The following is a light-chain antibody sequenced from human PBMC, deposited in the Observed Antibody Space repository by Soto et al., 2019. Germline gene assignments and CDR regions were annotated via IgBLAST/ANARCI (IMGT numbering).Light chain of an antibody. Sequence: EIIMTQSPATLSLSPGEGATLSCRASQSVGTSLAWYQQKPGQAPRLLLSATSTRATGIPARFSGSGSGTDFTLTLSSLRPEDVAVYYYQHRSNRPPTLTFGRGTKVEIK. CDR2: ATS. J-gene: IGKJ4*01. CDR3: QHRSNRPPTLT. CDR1: QSVGTS. V-gene: IGKV3-11*01.